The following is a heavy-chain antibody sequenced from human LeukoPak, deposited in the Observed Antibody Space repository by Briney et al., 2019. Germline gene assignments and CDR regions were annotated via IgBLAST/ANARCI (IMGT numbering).Heavy chain of an antibody. CDR1: GFTFDDYA. Sequence: GGSLRLSCAASGFTFDDYAMHWVRQAPGKGLEWVSGISWNSGSIGYADSVKGRFTISRDSAKNSLYLQMNSLRAEDTALYYCAKDLYSSGWYVYYGMDVWGQGTTVTVSS. J-gene: IGHJ6*02. D-gene: IGHD6-19*01. CDR3: AKDLYSSGWYVYYGMDV. CDR2: ISWNSGSI. V-gene: IGHV3-9*01.